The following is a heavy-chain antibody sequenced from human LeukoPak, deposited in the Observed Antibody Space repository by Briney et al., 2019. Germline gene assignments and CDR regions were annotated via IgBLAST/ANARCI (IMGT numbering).Heavy chain of an antibody. J-gene: IGHJ5*02. CDR3: ARFSFKGIA. CDR2: IYYTWST. CDR1: GGSISSYY. V-gene: IGHV4-59*01. D-gene: IGHD2-21*01. Sequence: SETLSLTCTVSGGSISSYYWSWIRQPPGKGLEGIADIYYTWSTNYNPSLKSRVTISVSTSKTQFSLKLSSVTAADTAVYYCARFSFKGIAWGQGTLVTVSS.